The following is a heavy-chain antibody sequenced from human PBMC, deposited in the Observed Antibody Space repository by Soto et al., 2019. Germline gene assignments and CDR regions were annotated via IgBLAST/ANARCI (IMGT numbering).Heavy chain of an antibody. CDR2: ISSSGSTI. CDR1: GFTFSDYY. V-gene: IGHV3-11*01. Sequence: QVQLVESGGGLVKPGGSLRLSCAASGFTFSDYYMSWIRQAPGKGLEWVSYISSSGSTIYYADSVKGRFTISRDNAKNSLYLQMNSLRAEDTAVYYCARGEDYDYIWGSYRPSGADYWGQGTLVTVSS. D-gene: IGHD3-16*02. CDR3: ARGEDYDYIWGSYRPSGADY. J-gene: IGHJ4*02.